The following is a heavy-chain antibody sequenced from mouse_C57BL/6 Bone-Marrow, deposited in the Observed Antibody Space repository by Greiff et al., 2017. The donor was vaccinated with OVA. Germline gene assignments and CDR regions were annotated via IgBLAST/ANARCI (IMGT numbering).Heavy chain of an antibody. Sequence: VQLQQSGPVLVKPGASVKMSCKASGYTFTDYYMNWVKQSHGKSLEWIGVINPYNGGTSYNQKFKGTDTLTVDKSSSTAYMELNSLTSEDSAVYYCARSNYCYYGGFAYLGQVTLVPVSA. CDR2: INPYNGGT. J-gene: IGHJ3*01. CDR1: GYTFTDYY. D-gene: IGHD1-1*01. CDR3: ARSNYCYYGGFAY. V-gene: IGHV1-19*01.